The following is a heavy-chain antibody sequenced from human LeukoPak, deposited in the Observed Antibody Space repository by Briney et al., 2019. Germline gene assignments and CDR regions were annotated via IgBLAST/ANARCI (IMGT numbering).Heavy chain of an antibody. CDR1: GFTVSSNY. CDR3: ARDRDDYGSGKDGMDV. CDR2: IYSGGST. Sequence: GGSLRLSCAASGFTVSSNYMSWVRQAPGKGLEWVSVIYSGGSTYYADSVKGRFTISRDNSKNTLYLQMNSLRAEDTAVYYCARDRDDYGSGKDGMDVWGQGTTVTVPS. J-gene: IGHJ6*02. D-gene: IGHD3-10*01. V-gene: IGHV3-66*01.